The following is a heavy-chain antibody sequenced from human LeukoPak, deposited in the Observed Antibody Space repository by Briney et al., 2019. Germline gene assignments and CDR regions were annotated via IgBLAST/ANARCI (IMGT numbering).Heavy chain of an antibody. J-gene: IGHJ4*02. CDR3: ARGGRIAAAGTGYFDY. D-gene: IGHD6-13*01. V-gene: IGHV4-59*01. Sequence: PSETLSLACTVSGGSISGYYWSWIRQSPGKGLEWIGYIFQSGSDTYNPSLRSRVSISVDVSKNQFSLELRSVTAADTAMYYCARGGRIAAAGTGYFDYWGQGTLVTVSS. CDR1: GGSISGYY. CDR2: IFQSGSD.